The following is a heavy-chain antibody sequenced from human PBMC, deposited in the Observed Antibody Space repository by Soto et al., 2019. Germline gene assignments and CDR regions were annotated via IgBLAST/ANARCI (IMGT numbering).Heavy chain of an antibody. V-gene: IGHV4-39*01. Sequence: SETLSLTCTVSGGSISSSSYYWGWIRQPPGKGLEWIGSIYYSGSTYYNPSLKSRVTISVDTSKNQFSLKLSSVTAADTAVYYCARLGVYSSPIGYWGQGTLVTVSS. J-gene: IGHJ4*02. CDR3: ARLGVYSSPIGY. CDR1: GGSISSSSYY. CDR2: IYYSGST. D-gene: IGHD6-13*01.